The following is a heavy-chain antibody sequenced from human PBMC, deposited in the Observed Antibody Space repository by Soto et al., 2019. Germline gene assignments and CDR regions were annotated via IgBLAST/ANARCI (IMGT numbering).Heavy chain of an antibody. CDR1: GITLSTYG. D-gene: IGHD4-17*01. CDR3: TTDEYGF. V-gene: IGHV3-15*01. Sequence: GGSLRLSCTAAGITLSTYGMHWVRQAPGKGLEWVGRIKSKTDGGTADYAAPVKGRFTISRDDSKSTLHLQMNSLKTQDTAVYYCTTDEYGFWGQGTMVTVSS. CDR2: IKSKTDGGTA. J-gene: IGHJ3*01.